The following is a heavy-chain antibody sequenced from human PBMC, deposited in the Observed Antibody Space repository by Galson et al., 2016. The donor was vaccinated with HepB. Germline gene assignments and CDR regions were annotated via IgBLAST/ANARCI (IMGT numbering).Heavy chain of an antibody. J-gene: IGHJ4*02. V-gene: IGHV4-38-2*02. D-gene: IGHD3-10*01. Sequence: ETLSLTCSVSGYSIINGYYWDWIRQPPGKGLEWIGSVHHTGNTYYNPSLKSRVTISVDTARNQFSLKLYILTAADTAAYYCARVRGSSWRGGFDFWGQGTPVTFSS. CDR2: VHHTGNT. CDR3: ARVRGSSWRGGFDF. CDR1: GYSIINGYY.